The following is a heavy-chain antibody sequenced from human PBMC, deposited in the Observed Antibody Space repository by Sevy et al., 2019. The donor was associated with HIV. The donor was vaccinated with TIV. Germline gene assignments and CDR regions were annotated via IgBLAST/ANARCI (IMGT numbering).Heavy chain of an antibody. V-gene: IGHV6-1*01. CDR2: TYYRSKWYS. D-gene: IGHD1-7*01. J-gene: IGHJ6*02. Sequence: SQTLSLTCAISGDSVSTSSATWNWFRQSPSRGLEWLGRTYYRSKWYSDYEVSVKGRVTINPDTSKNQFSLHLESVTPEDTAVYFCERGDELNSYYYGMDVWGQGTTVTVSS. CDR3: ERGDELNSYYYGMDV. CDR1: GDSVSTSSAT.